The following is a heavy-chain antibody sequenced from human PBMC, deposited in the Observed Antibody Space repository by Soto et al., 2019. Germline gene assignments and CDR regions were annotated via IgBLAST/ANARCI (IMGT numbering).Heavy chain of an antibody. J-gene: IGHJ4*02. V-gene: IGHV1-69*13. CDR2: IIPIFGTA. CDR3: ARGPRLGISPTSFDY. CDR1: GGTFSSYA. Sequence: SVKVSCKASGGTFSSYAISWVRQAPGQGLEWMGGIIPIFGTANYAQKFQGRVTITADESTSTAYMELSSLRSEDTAVYYCARGPRLGISPTSFDYGGQGTLVTVPS. D-gene: IGHD7-27*01.